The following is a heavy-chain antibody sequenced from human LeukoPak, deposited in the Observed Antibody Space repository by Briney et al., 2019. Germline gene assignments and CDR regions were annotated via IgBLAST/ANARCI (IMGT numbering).Heavy chain of an antibody. Sequence: PSETLSLTCTVSGGSISSSSYYWGWIRQPPGKGLEWIGSIYYSGSTYYNPSLKSRVTISVDTSKNQFSLKLSSVTAADTAVYYCARVVVVITLHDAFDIWGQGTMATVSS. CDR3: ARVVVVITLHDAFDI. J-gene: IGHJ3*02. CDR1: GGSISSSSYY. D-gene: IGHD3-22*01. CDR2: IYYSGST. V-gene: IGHV4-39*07.